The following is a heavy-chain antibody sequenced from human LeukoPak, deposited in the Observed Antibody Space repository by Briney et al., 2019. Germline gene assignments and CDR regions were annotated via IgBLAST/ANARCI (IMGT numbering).Heavy chain of an antibody. CDR3: AKSFEKYSSSSIDYYMDV. Sequence: QPGRSLRLSCAASGFTFSSYGMHWVRQAPGKGLEWVAVIWYDGSNKYYADSVKGRFTISRDNSKNTLYLQMNSLRAEDTAVYYCAKSFEKYSSSSIDYYMDVWGKGTTVTVSS. CDR1: GFTFSSYG. V-gene: IGHV3-33*06. J-gene: IGHJ6*03. CDR2: IWYDGSNK. D-gene: IGHD6-6*01.